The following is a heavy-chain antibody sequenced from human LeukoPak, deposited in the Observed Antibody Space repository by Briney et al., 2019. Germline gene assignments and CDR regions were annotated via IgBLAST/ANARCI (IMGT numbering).Heavy chain of an antibody. J-gene: IGHJ6*03. CDR1: SASISSNY. V-gene: IGHV4-59*01. D-gene: IGHD5-18*01. CDR2: IYYSGST. Sequence: SETLSLTCTVSSASISSNYWTWIRQPPGKGLEWIGYIYYSGSTNYNPSLKSRVTISVDTSKNQFSLKLSSVTAADTAVYYCARTTEGGYTYDYFYYYYMDVWGKGTTVTISS. CDR3: ARTTEGGYTYDYFYYYYMDV.